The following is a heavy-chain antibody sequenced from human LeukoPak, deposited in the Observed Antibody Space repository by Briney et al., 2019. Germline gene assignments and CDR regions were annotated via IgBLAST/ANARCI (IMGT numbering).Heavy chain of an antibody. CDR3: AMDDDSSGYCDY. Sequence: GGSLRLSCAASGFTFSSYSMNWVRQAPGQGLEWVSSISSSSSYIYYADSVKGRFTISRDNAKNSLYLQMNSLRAEDTAVYYCAMDDDSSGYCDYWGQGTLVTVSS. J-gene: IGHJ4*02. D-gene: IGHD3-22*01. V-gene: IGHV3-21*01. CDR2: ISSSSSYI. CDR1: GFTFSSYS.